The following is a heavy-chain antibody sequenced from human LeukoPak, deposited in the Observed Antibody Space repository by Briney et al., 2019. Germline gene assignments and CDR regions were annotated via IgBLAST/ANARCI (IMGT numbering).Heavy chain of an antibody. CDR1: GFTFSSYG. J-gene: IGHJ6*02. CDR2: IWYDGSNK. V-gene: IGHV3-33*01. CDR3: ATLMTKEYYYYGMDV. Sequence: PGGSLRLSCAASGFTFSSYGMHWVRQAPGKGLEWVAVIWYDGSNKYYADSVKGRFTISRDNSKNTLYLQMNSLRAEDTAVYYYATLMTKEYYYYGMDVWGQGTTVTVSS.